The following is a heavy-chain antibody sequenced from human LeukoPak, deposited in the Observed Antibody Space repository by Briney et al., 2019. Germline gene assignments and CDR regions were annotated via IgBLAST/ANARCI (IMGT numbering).Heavy chain of an antibody. D-gene: IGHD6-13*01. CDR1: GGSISSGSYY. J-gene: IGHJ4*02. V-gene: IGHV4-61*02. CDR3: ARTSIAAAGTGFDY. CDR2: IYTSGST. Sequence: SETLSLTCTVTGGSISSGSYYWSWIRQPAGKGLERIGRIYTSGSTNYNPSLKSRVTISVDTSKNQFSLKLSSVTAADTAVYYCARTSIAAAGTGFDYWGQGTLVTVSS.